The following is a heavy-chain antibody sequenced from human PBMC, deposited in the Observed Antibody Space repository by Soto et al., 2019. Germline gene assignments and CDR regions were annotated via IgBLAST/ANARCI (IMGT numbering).Heavy chain of an antibody. V-gene: IGHV4-34*01. D-gene: IGHD6-13*01. CDR3: ARPNVVSRSSSWYPGLLYDYYGLDI. CDR1: GGSVSGYS. Sequence: QVQLQQWGAGLLKPSETLSLTCAVYGGSVSGYSWNWIRQPPGKGLEWIGEITHSGSANYNPSLESRVTLSGEPSQNQISLRLSSVTAAETAIYYCARPNVVSRSSSWYPGLLYDYYGLDIWGQGTTVTVSS. CDR2: ITHSGSA. J-gene: IGHJ6*02.